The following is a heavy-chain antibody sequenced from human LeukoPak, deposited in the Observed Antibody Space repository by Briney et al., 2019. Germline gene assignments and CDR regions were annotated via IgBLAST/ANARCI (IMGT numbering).Heavy chain of an antibody. V-gene: IGHV3-23*01. CDR2: ITGSGRGT. D-gene: IGHD4-17*01. CDR1: GLTFSNYA. CDR3: SKDPNGDYVGAFDM. Sequence: GGSLTLSCTASGLTFSNYATTWVRQAPGKGLEGVSSITGSGRGTDYADSVKGRFSVSRDNSQNTVFLHMNSLRADDTALYYCSKDPNGDYVGAFDMWGPGTMVTVSS. J-gene: IGHJ3*02.